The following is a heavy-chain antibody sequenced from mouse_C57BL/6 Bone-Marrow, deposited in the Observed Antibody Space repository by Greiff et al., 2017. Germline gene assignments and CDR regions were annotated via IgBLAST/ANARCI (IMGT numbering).Heavy chain of an antibody. V-gene: IGHV1-55*01. CDR2: IYPGSGST. CDR1: GYTFTSYW. Sequence: VQLQQSGAELVKPGASVKMSCKASGYTFTSYWITWVKQRPGQGLEWIGDIYPGSGSTNYNEKFKSKATLTVDTSSSPAYMQLSSLTSEDSAVYYCARGDGYDGDYWGQGTTLTVSS. D-gene: IGHD2-2*01. J-gene: IGHJ2*01. CDR3: ARGDGYDGDY.